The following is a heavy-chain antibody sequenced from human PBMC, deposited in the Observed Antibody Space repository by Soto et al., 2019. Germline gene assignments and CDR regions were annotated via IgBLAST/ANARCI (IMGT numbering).Heavy chain of an antibody. V-gene: IGHV1-18*01. CDR2: ISSYNGNT. Sequence: QVQLVQSRGEVKKPGASVKVSCKTSGYSFTTYGISWVRQAPGQGLEWMGWISSYNGNTNYAQNLQGRVTMTTDTSTSTAYMELRSLRSDDTAVYYCAREGPAPYYYYGMDVWGQGSTVTVS. CDR3: AREGPAPYYYYGMDV. J-gene: IGHJ6*02. CDR1: GYSFTTYG.